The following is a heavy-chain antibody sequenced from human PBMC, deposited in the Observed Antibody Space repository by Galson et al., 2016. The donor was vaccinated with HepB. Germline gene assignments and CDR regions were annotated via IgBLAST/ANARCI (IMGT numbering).Heavy chain of an antibody. J-gene: IGHJ4*02. CDR3: ARPYYYHSGSYRD. D-gene: IGHD3-10*01. CDR2: IDPGNANT. V-gene: IGHV5-10-1*01. CDR1: GYTFTNYW. Sequence: QSGAEVKKPGESLRISCTGSGYTFTNYWIHWVRQMPGKGLEWMGKIDPGNANTNYSPSFQGHVTISVAKSISTAYLQWGSLKASDTAMYYCARPYYYHSGSYRDWGQGTLVTVSS.